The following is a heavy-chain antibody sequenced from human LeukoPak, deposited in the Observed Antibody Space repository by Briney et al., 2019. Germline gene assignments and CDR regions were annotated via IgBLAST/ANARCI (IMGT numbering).Heavy chain of an antibody. Sequence: SVKVSCKASGGTFSSYTISWVRQAPGQGLEWMGRIIPILGIANYAQKFWGRVTITADKSTSTAYMELSSLRSEDTAVYYCARASIAARHWFDPWGQGTLVTVSS. D-gene: IGHD6-6*01. CDR1: GGTFSSYT. V-gene: IGHV1-69*02. CDR3: ARASIAARHWFDP. CDR2: IIPILGIA. J-gene: IGHJ5*02.